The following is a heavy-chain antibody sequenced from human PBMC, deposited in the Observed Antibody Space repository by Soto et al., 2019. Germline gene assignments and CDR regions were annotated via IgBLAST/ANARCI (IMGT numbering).Heavy chain of an antibody. CDR2: INQDGSGK. Sequence: EVQLVESGGGLVQPGGSLRLSCAASGFTFSSSWMTWVRQAPGKGLEWVTNINQDGSGKYYVDSVKGQFTVSRDNAKNSLSLQMNSLRAEDTAVYYCARHRGVAAWGQGTLVTVSS. CDR3: ARHRGVAA. CDR1: GFTFSSSW. V-gene: IGHV3-7*01. D-gene: IGHD6-19*01. J-gene: IGHJ5*02.